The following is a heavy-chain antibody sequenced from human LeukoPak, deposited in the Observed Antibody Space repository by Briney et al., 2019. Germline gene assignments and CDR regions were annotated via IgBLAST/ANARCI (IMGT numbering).Heavy chain of an antibody. D-gene: IGHD6-6*01. CDR1: GYTFTSYA. J-gene: IGHJ4*02. CDR3: ASLGSSWSSYYFDY. V-gene: IGHV7-4-1*02. CDR2: INTNTGNP. Sequence: GASVKVSCKASGYTFTSYAMNWVRQAPGQGLEWMGWINTNTGNPTYAQGFTGRFVFSLDTSVSTAYLQISSLKAEDTAVYCCASLGSSWSSYYFDYWGQGTLVTVSS.